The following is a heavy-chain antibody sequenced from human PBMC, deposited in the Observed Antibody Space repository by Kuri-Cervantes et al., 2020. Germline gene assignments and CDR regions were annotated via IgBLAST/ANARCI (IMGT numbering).Heavy chain of an antibody. CDR2: IYSGGST. J-gene: IGHJ6*02. V-gene: IGHV3-66*01. CDR3: AREEQYYDFWSGYSHIKGMDV. Sequence: GGSLRLSCAASGFTVSSNYMSWVRQAPGKGLEWVSVIYSGGSTYYADSVKGRFTISRDNSKNTLYLQMSSLRAEDTAVYYCAREEQYYDFWSGYSHIKGMDVWGQGTTVTVSS. D-gene: IGHD3-3*01. CDR1: GFTVSSNY.